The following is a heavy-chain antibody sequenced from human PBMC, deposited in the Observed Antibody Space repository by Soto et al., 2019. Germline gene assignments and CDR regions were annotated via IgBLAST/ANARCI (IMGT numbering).Heavy chain of an antibody. V-gene: IGHV3-7*01. CDR3: ARRHGYSYGYTHAFDI. CDR1: GFTFSSYW. J-gene: IGHJ3*02. CDR2: IKQDGSEK. Sequence: GGSLRLSCAASGFTFSSYWMSWVRQAPGKGLEWVANIKQDGSEKYYVDSVKGRFAISRDNAKNSLYLQMNSLRAEDTAVYYCARRHGYSYGYTHAFDIWGQGTMVTVSS. D-gene: IGHD5-18*01.